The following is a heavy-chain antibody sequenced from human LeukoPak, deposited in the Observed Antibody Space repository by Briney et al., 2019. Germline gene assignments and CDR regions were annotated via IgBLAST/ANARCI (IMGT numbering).Heavy chain of an antibody. CDR3: AGGMQWLVEVDAFDI. D-gene: IGHD6-19*01. CDR2: INAGNGNT. V-gene: IGHV1-3*01. Sequence: ASVKVSCKASGGTFSSYAISWVRQAPGQRLEWMGWINAGNGNTKYSQKFQGRVTITRDTSASTAYMELSSLRSEDTAVYYCAGGMQWLVEVDAFDIWGQGTMVTVSS. CDR1: GGTFSSYA. J-gene: IGHJ3*02.